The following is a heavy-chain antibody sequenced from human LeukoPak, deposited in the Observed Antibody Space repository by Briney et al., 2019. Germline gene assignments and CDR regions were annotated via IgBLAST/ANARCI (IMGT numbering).Heavy chain of an antibody. J-gene: IGHJ4*02. CDR3: AREGYCSGGSCYDY. D-gene: IGHD2-15*01. CDR1: GGSISSSNW. CDR2: IYHSGST. V-gene: IGHV4-4*02. Sequence: PSGALSLTCAVSGGSISSSNWWSWVRQPPGKGLEWIGEIYHSGSTNYNPSLKSRVTISVDKSKNQFSLKLSSVTAADTAVYYCAREGYCSGGSCYDYWGQGTLVTVSS.